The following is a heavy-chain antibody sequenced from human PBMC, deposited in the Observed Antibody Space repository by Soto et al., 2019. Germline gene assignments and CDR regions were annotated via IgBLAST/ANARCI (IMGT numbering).Heavy chain of an antibody. J-gene: IGHJ6*02. D-gene: IGHD1-1*01. CDR2: INAGNGNT. CDR3: ARLVYNWDARLYYFGMDV. V-gene: IGHV1-3*01. Sequence: QVQLVQSGAEVKKPGASVKVSCKASGYTFTSYAMHLVLQAPGQRREWMGWINAGNGNTKYSQKFQGRATITRDTTANTAYLELSSLRSEATAVYYCARLVYNWDARLYYFGMDVWGQGTTVTVSS. CDR1: GYTFTSYA.